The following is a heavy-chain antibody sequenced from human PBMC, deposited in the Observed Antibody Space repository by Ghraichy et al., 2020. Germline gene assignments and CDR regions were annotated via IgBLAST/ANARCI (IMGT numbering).Heavy chain of an antibody. Sequence: SETRPSPAVSLVASSAVIVTTGAGSGSPPGKELEWIGYIYYSGTTTYNPSLKSRVTISIDTSKNQFSLRVSSLTAADTAVYYCARIKGCPVNYCRSGFDYWYFDLWGRGALVTVSS. CDR3: ARIKGCPVNYCRSGFDYWYFDL. D-gene: IGHD5-24*01. CDR2: IYYSGTT. J-gene: IGHJ2*01. CDR1: VASSAVIVTT. V-gene: IGHV4-61*01.